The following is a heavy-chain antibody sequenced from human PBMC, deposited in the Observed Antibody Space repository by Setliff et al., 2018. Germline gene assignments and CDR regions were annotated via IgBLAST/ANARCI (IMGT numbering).Heavy chain of an antibody. CDR2: IIHSGST. Sequence: TLSLTCAVYGGSFSGYYWSWIRQPPGKRLEWIGEIIHSGSTNYNPSLKSRVTISMDTSKNQFSLKLSSVTAADTAVYYCARKGISALSGAFDMWGQGTMVTVSS. J-gene: IGHJ3*02. D-gene: IGHD1-26*01. CDR1: GGSFSGYY. V-gene: IGHV4-34*12. CDR3: ARKGISALSGAFDM.